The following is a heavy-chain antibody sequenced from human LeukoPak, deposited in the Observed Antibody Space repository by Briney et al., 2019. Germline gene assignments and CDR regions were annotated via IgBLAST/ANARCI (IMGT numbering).Heavy chain of an antibody. V-gene: IGHV5-51*01. D-gene: IGHD5-12*01. J-gene: IGHJ4*02. CDR1: GYSFTSYW. CDR2: IYPGDSDT. CDR3: ARVVSGYDFGVEYFDY. Sequence: GESLKISCKGSGYSFTSYWIGWVRQMPGKGLEWMGIIYPGDSDTRYSPSFQGQVTISADKSISTAYLQWSSLKASDTAMYYCARVVSGYDFGVEYFDYWGQGTLVTVSS.